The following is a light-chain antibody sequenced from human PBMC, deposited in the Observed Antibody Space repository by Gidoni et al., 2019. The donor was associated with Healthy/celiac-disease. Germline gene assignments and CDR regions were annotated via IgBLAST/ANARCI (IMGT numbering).Light chain of an antibody. CDR3: QQYGGSPPYT. Sequence: VLPQSPRTLSLSPGERATLSCRASQSVSSSYLAWYQQKPAQHPRLRIYGASSRATGIPDRCSSSGSGTDVTLTISRLEPEDFAVYYCQQYGGSPPYTFGQGTKLEIK. J-gene: IGKJ2*01. CDR2: GAS. CDR1: QSVSSSY. V-gene: IGKV3-20*01.